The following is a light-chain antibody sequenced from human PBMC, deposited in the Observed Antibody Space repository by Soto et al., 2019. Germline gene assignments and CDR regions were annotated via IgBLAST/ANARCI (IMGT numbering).Light chain of an antibody. V-gene: IGLV2-14*01. Sequence: QAVLTQPASVSGPPGQSITISCTGTSSDVGGYNYVSWYQQHPGKAPKLMIYEVTNRPSGVSNRFSGSKSGNTASLTISGLQAEDEADYYCSSYTSSNTDVFGTGTKLTVL. CDR3: SSYTSSNTDV. CDR2: EVT. J-gene: IGLJ1*01. CDR1: SSDVGGYNY.